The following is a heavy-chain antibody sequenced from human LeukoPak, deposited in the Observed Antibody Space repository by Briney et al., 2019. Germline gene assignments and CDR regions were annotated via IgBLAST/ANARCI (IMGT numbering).Heavy chain of an antibody. D-gene: IGHD4-17*01. Sequence: SETLSLTCTVSGGSISSYYWSWIRQPAGKGLEWIGRIYTSGSTNYNPSLKSRVTMSVDTSKNQFSLKLRSVTAADTAVYYCARDYGDFPAYYFDYWGQGTLVTVSS. V-gene: IGHV4-4*07. J-gene: IGHJ4*02. CDR3: ARDYGDFPAYYFDY. CDR1: GGSISSYY. CDR2: IYTSGST.